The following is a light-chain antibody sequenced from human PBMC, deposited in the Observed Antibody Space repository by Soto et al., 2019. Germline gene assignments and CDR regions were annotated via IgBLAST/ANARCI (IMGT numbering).Light chain of an antibody. Sequence: ELVLTQSQATLPLSPPEIATLSCRASQTIRTYLAWYQQRPGQAPRLLIYDASNRSTDIPARFRDSRSGTDFTLTISTLEPEDCAGYYSQHRINWPLTFGGGTKVEIK. CDR2: DAS. CDR3: QHRINWPLT. V-gene: IGKV3-11*01. J-gene: IGKJ4*01. CDR1: QTIRTY.